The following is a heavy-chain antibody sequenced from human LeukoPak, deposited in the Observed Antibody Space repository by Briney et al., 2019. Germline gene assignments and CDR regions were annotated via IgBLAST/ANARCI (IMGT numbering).Heavy chain of an antibody. J-gene: IGHJ4*02. V-gene: IGHV1-24*01. CDR1: GYTFTSYD. D-gene: IGHD3-22*01. CDR3: ATIYDSSGYYLFDY. Sequence: ASVTVSCKASGYTFTSYDINWVRQATGQGLEWMGGFDPEEGETIYAQKFQGRVTMTEDTSTDTAYMELSSLRSEDTAVYYCATIYDSSGYYLFDYWGQGTLVTVSS. CDR2: FDPEEGET.